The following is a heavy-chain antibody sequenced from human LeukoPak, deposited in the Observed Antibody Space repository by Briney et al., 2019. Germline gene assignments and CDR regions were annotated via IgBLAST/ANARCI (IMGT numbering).Heavy chain of an antibody. J-gene: IGHJ3*02. CDR3: ARDLERYCSSTSCYQAAFDI. CDR2: IYYSGST. Sequence: SETLSLTCTVSGGSLSSGDYYWSWIRQPPGKGLEWIGYIYYSGSTYYNPSLKSRVTISVSTSKNQFSLKLSSVTAADTAVYYCARDLERYCSSTSCYQAAFDIWGQGTMVTVSS. CDR1: GGSLSSGDYY. V-gene: IGHV4-30-4*08. D-gene: IGHD2-2*01.